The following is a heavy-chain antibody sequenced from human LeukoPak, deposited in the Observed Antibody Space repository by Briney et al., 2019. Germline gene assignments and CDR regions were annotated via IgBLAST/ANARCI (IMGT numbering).Heavy chain of an antibody. CDR1: GFTFTRSA. D-gene: IGHD2-2*03. Sequence: TSVKVSCKASGFTFTRSAVQWVRQARGQRLEWIGWIVVGSGDTNYAQKFQERVTITRDMSTNTAYMELSSLRSEDTAVYYCAADGYSGLPRSNYGINYYYYMDVWGKGTTVTVSS. CDR2: IVVGSGDT. V-gene: IGHV1-58*01. J-gene: IGHJ6*03. CDR3: AADGYSGLPRSNYGINYYYYMDV.